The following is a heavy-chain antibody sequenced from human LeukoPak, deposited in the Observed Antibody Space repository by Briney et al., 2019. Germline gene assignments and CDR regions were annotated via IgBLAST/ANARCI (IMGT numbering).Heavy chain of an antibody. V-gene: IGHV4-59*01. CDR1: GGSISSYY. D-gene: IGHD5-24*01. CDR2: IYYSGST. Sequence: SETLSLTCTVSGGSISSYYWSWIRQPPGKGLEWIGYIYYSGSTNYNPSLKSRVTISVDTSKNQFSLKLSSVTAADTAVYYCARVVRARWLRFSSDYYYYMDVWGKGTTVTISS. J-gene: IGHJ6*03. CDR3: ARVVRARWLRFSSDYYYYMDV.